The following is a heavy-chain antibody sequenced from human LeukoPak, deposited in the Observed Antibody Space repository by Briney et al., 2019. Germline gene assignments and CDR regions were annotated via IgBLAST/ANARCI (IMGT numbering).Heavy chain of an antibody. V-gene: IGHV3-74*01. CDR3: ARVTAWSGYYFLDY. CDR1: GFTFSTYW. D-gene: IGHD3-3*01. J-gene: IGHJ4*02. Sequence: GGSLRLSCAASGFTFSTYWMHWVRQAPGKGLVWVSRINSDGSNTNYADSVKGRFTISRDNAKNTLFLQMNSLRAEDTAVYYCARVTAWSGYYFLDYWGQGTLVAVPS. CDR2: INSDGSNT.